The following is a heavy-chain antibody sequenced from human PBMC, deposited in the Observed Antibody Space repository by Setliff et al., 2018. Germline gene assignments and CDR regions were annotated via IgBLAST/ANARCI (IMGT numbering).Heavy chain of an antibody. Sequence: TSETLSLTCTVSGGSISSYYWSWIRQPPGKGLEWIGYIYYSGSTNYNPSLRGRASIAIGASKAHFSLDLRTVTTADTAVYYCARDASFGFDVWGPGITVTVSS. CDR3: ARDASFGFDV. J-gene: IGHJ6*02. CDR1: GGSISSYY. CDR2: IYYSGST. V-gene: IGHV4-59*01. D-gene: IGHD2-2*01.